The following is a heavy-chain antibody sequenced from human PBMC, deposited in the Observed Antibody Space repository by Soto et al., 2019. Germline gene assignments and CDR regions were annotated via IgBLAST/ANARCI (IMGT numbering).Heavy chain of an antibody. CDR2: IIPLFGTP. Sequence: QVQLVQSGAEVQKPGSSVKVSCKASGGIFSTYAISWLRQAPGQGLEWMGGIIPLFGTPNYAQRFQGRGTITADDSTSTAYMELSRLRSEDTAVYYCARDRDHYGSGNYYNRIDFWGQGTLVTVSS. V-gene: IGHV1-69*01. CDR3: ARDRDHYGSGNYYNRIDF. J-gene: IGHJ4*02. D-gene: IGHD3-10*01. CDR1: GGIFSTYA.